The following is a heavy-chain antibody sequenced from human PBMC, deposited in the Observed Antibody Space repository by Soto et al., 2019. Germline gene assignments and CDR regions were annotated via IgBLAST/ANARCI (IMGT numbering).Heavy chain of an antibody. CDR3: AKQFSGWSYYVDY. CDR1: GFTFSTNA. V-gene: IGHV3-30-3*02. D-gene: IGHD6-19*01. Sequence: QVQLVESGGGVVQPGRSLRLPCAASGFTFSTNAMHWVRQAPGKGLEWVAVISYDGSTRYYADSMKGRFTISRDNSKNTLYLQVNNLSAEDTAVYYCAKQFSGWSYYVDYWGHGALVTVSS. CDR2: ISYDGSTR. J-gene: IGHJ4*01.